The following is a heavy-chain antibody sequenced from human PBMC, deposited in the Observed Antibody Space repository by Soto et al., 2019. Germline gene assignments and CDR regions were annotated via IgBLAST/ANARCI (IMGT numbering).Heavy chain of an antibody. CDR3: ARPPVLSLFAVWGFDY. J-gene: IGHJ4*02. D-gene: IGHD3-16*01. V-gene: IGHV5-10-1*01. CDR2: IDPTDSYT. CDR1: GYIFTSYW. Sequence: GESLKISCKVSGYIFTSYWISWVRQMPGKGLEWMGRIDPTDSYTDYSPSFQGHVTISVDKSINTAYLQWSSPKASGKGKYYCARPPVLSLFAVWGFDYWGRGPLVTVS.